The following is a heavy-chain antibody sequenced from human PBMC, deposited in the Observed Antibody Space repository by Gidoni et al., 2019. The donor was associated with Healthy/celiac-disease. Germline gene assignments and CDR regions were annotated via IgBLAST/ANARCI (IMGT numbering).Heavy chain of an antibody. CDR3: ARQNWNDYYFDY. D-gene: IGHD1-1*01. V-gene: IGHV4-39*01. Sequence: QLQLQESGPGLVKPSATLSLTCTVSGGSISSSSYYWGWIRQPPGKGLEWIGSIYYSGSTYYNPSLKSRVTISVDTSKNQFSLKLSSVTAADTAVYYCARQNWNDYYFDYWGQGTLVTVSS. CDR1: GGSISSSSYY. CDR2: IYYSGST. J-gene: IGHJ4*02.